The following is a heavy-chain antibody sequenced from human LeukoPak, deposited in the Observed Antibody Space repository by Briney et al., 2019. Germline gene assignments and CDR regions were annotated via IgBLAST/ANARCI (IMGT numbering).Heavy chain of an antibody. Sequence: GESLKISCQGSGYTFSSYWIAWVRPMPGKGLEWMGVIYPGDSDTRYSPSFQGQITISADKSISTAYLQWSSLKASDTAVYYCARRQWTYNWFDPWGQGTLVTVSS. D-gene: IGHD6-19*01. V-gene: IGHV5-51*01. CDR2: IYPGDSDT. CDR1: GYTFSSYW. CDR3: ARRQWTYNWFDP. J-gene: IGHJ5*02.